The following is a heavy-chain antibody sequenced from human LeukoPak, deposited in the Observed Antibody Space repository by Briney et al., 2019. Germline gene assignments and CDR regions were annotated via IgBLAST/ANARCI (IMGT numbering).Heavy chain of an antibody. V-gene: IGHV3-7*01. CDR1: GFIFSRYE. D-gene: IGHD2/OR15-2a*01. J-gene: IGHJ4*02. Sequence: GGSLRLSCGASGFIFSRYEMNWVRQAPGKGLEWVANIKQDGSEKYYMDSVKGRFTISRDNAKNSLYLQMNSLRAEDTAVYYCATPPFSVGLDSWGQGTPVTVSS. CDR3: ATPPFSVGLDS. CDR2: IKQDGSEK.